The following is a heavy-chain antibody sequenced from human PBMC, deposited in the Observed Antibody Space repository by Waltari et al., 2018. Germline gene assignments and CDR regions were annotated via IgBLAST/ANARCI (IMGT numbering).Heavy chain of an antibody. D-gene: IGHD2-21*02. V-gene: IGHV4-34*01. CDR3: ARREVVTTGFDY. J-gene: IGHJ4*02. Sequence: QVQLQQWGAGLLTPSAPLSLTCAVYGGSFSGYYWSWFRQPPGKGLEWIGEINHSGSTNYNPSLKSRVTISVDTSKNQFSLKLSSVTAADTAVYYCARREVVTTGFDYWGQGTLVTVSS. CDR1: GGSFSGYY. CDR2: INHSGST.